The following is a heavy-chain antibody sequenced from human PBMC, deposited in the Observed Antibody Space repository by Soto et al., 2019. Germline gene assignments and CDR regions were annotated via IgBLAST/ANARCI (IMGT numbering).Heavy chain of an antibody. CDR1: GGTFSSYA. CDR2: IIPIFGTA. V-gene: IGHV1-69*13. D-gene: IGHD3-22*01. Sequence: SVKVSCKASGGTFSSYAISWVRQAPGQGLEWMGGIIPIFGTANYAQKFQGRVTITADESTSTAYMELSSLRSEDTAVYYCARDLIDSSGYQANGVDYWGQGTLVTVSS. J-gene: IGHJ4*02. CDR3: ARDLIDSSGYQANGVDY.